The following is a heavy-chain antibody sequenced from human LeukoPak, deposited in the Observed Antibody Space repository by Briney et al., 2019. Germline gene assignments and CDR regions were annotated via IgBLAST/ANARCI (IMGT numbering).Heavy chain of an antibody. Sequence: PSETLSLTCAVYGGSFSGYYWSWIRQPPRKGLEWIGEINHSGSTNYNPSLKRRVTISVDTSKNQFSLKLSSVTAADTAVYYCARVKRLAYYYYYMDVWGKGTTVTVSS. D-gene: IGHD3-9*01. V-gene: IGHV4-34*01. J-gene: IGHJ6*03. CDR1: GGSFSGYY. CDR2: INHSGST. CDR3: ARVKRLAYYYYYMDV.